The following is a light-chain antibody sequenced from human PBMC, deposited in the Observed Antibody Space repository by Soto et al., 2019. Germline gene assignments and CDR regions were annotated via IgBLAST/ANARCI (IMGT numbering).Light chain of an antibody. J-gene: IGKJ2*01. V-gene: IGKV1-39*01. CDR2: AAS. CDR3: QQTYSTPPYT. Sequence: DIQMTQSPSSLSASVGDRVTITCRASQSISSYLNWYQQKPAKAPKLLIYAASNLRSGVPSRFSGSGSGTDFTLTISSLQPEDFATYYCQQTYSTPPYTFGQGSKLEIK. CDR1: QSISSY.